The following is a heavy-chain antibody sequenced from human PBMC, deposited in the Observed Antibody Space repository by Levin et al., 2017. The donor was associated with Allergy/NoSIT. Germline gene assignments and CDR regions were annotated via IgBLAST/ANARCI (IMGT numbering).Heavy chain of an antibody. D-gene: IGHD2-2*01. CDR3: ARGGFYCSSTSCYDFDY. CDR1: GFTFSSYA. J-gene: IGHJ4*02. V-gene: IGHV3-30-3*01. CDR2: ISYDGSNK. Sequence: GGSLRLSCAASGFTFSSYAMHWVRQAPGKGLEWVAVISYDGSNKYYADSVKGRFTISRDNSKNTLYLQMNSLRAEDTAVYYCARGGFYCSSTSCYDFDYWGQGTLVTVSS.